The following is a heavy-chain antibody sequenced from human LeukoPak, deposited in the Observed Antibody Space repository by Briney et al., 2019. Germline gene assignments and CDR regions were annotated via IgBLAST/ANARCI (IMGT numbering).Heavy chain of an antibody. CDR2: ISGSGGST. CDR3: AKERDYYYYYYMDV. J-gene: IGHJ6*03. CDR1: GFTFSSYG. V-gene: IGHV3-23*01. Sequence: QPGGSLRLSCAASGFTFSSYGMSWVRQAPGKGLEWVSAISGSGGSTYYADSVKGRFTISRDNSKNTLYLQMNSLRAEDTAVYYCAKERDYYYYYYMDVWGKGTTVTVSS.